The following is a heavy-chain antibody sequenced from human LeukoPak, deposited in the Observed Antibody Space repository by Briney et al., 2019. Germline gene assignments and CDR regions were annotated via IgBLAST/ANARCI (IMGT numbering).Heavy chain of an antibody. V-gene: IGHV3-30*02. Sequence: PGGSLRLSCAASGFTFSSYGMHWVRQAPGKGLEWVAFIRYDGSNKYYADSVKGRFTISRDNGQNSLYLQMNSLRAEDTAVYYRARREPQGCSGTSCFAGPVGHWGQGTLVTVSS. CDR1: GFTFSSYG. CDR2: IRYDGSNK. D-gene: IGHD2-2*01. J-gene: IGHJ4*02. CDR3: ARREPQGCSGTSCFAGPVGH.